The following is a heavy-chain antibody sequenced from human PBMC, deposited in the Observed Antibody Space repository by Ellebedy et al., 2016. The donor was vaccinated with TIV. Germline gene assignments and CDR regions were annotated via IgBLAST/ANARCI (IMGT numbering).Heavy chain of an antibody. CDR1: GGSISSYY. CDR2: IYYNGNT. J-gene: IGHJ2*01. D-gene: IGHD6-13*01. V-gene: IGHV4-59*01. Sequence: MPSETLSLTCTVSGGSISSYYWSWIRQSPGKGMEWIGYIYYNGNTKYNPSFKSRVTMSVDTSKNQFSLNLSSVTAADTAVYYCARVAITAAVGGGFFDLWGRGTLVTVSS. CDR3: ARVAITAAVGGGFFDL.